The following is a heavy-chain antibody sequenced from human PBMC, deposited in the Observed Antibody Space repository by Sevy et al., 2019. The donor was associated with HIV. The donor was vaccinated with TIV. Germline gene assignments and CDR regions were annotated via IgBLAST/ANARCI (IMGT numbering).Heavy chain of an antibody. J-gene: IGHJ5*02. D-gene: IGHD4-4*01. Sequence: GGSLRLSYAASGFSFSFHGMHWVRQAPGKGLEWVAFIWHDGSKKYFADSVKGRFTISRDNSKNTLFLQMNSVSVEDTAVYYCARETDNSARWLDPWGQGTLVTVSS. V-gene: IGHV3-30*02. CDR3: ARETDNSARWLDP. CDR1: GFSFSFHG. CDR2: IWHDGSKK.